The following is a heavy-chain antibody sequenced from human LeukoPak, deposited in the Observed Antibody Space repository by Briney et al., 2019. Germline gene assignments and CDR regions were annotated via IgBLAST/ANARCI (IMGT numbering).Heavy chain of an antibody. V-gene: IGHV1-8*03. Sequence: ASVKVSCKASGYTFTSYDINWVRQATGQGLEWMGWMNPNSGNTGYAQKFQGRVTITRNTSISTAYMELSSLRSEDTAVYYCARPRRGSYHNWFGPWGQGTLVTVSS. J-gene: IGHJ5*02. CDR2: MNPNSGNT. CDR3: ARPRRGSYHNWFGP. D-gene: IGHD1-26*01. CDR1: GYTFTSYD.